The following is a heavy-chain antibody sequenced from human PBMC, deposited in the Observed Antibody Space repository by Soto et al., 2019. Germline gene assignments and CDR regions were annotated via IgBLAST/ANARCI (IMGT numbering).Heavy chain of an antibody. J-gene: IGHJ6*02. CDR3: AASIFYYGMDV. CDR1: GFTFTSSA. CDR2: IVVGSGNT. V-gene: IGHV1-58*01. Sequence: GASVKVSCKASGFTFTSSAVQWVRQARGQRLEWIGWIVVGSGNTNYAQKFQERVTITRDMSTSTAYMELSSLKASDTAIYYCAASIFYYGMDVWGQGTTVTVSS.